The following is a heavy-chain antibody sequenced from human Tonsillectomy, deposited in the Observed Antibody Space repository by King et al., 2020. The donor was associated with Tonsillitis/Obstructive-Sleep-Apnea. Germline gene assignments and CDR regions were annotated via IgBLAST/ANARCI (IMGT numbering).Heavy chain of an antibody. CDR3: ARAPNLGGAQFDY. Sequence: QLVQSGAEVKKPGASVKVSCKASGYTFTGYCMHWVRQAPGQGLEWMGWINPNSGGTNYAQKFQGWVTMTRDTSISTTYMELSSLRSDDTAVYYCARAPNLGGAQFDYWGQGTLVTVSS. D-gene: IGHD3-16*01. CDR1: GYTFTGYC. J-gene: IGHJ4*02. V-gene: IGHV1-2*04. CDR2: INPNSGGT.